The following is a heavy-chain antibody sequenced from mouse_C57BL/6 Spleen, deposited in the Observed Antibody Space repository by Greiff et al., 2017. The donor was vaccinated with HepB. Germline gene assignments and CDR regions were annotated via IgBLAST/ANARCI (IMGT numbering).Heavy chain of an antibody. J-gene: IGHJ2*01. D-gene: IGHD3-3*01. CDR3: ARQGPNFDY. V-gene: IGHV5-6*01. CDR2: ISSGGSYT. CDR1: GFTFSSYG. Sequence: EVKLQESGGDLVKPGGSLKLSCAASGFTFSSYGMSWVRQTPDKRLEWVATISSGGSYTYYPDSVKGRFTISRDNAKNTLYLQMSSLKSEDTAMYYCARQGPNFDYWGQGTTLTVSS.